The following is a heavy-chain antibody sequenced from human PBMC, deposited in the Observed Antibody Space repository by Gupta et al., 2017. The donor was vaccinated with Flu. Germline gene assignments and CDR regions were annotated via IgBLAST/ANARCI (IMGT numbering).Heavy chain of an antibody. Sequence: QIHLVQSGAEVKKPGASVKVSCKASGYTFTNYGINWVRQAPGQGPEWMGWISAYNGNTNYPQKCQGRVTLTTDAPTSTAYMEMRSLTSDDTAMYYCATEGIGPMAGRGTRDYWGQGTLVTVS. V-gene: IGHV1-18*01. CDR2: ISAYNGNT. J-gene: IGHJ4*02. CDR3: ATEGIGPMAGRGTRDY. CDR1: GYTFTNYG. D-gene: IGHD6-19*01.